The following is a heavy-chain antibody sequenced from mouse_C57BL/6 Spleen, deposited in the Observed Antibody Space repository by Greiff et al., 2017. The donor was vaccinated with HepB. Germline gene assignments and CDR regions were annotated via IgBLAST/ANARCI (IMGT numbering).Heavy chain of an antibody. Sequence: DVHLVESEGGLVQPGSSMKLSCTASGFTFSDYYMAWVRQVPEKGLEWVANINYDGSSTYYLDSLKSRFIISRDNAKNILYLQMSSLKSEDTATYYCARYYSNYAWFAYWGQGTLVTVSA. CDR3: ARYYSNYAWFAY. CDR1: GFTFSDYY. D-gene: IGHD2-5*01. J-gene: IGHJ3*01. CDR2: INYDGSST. V-gene: IGHV5-16*01.